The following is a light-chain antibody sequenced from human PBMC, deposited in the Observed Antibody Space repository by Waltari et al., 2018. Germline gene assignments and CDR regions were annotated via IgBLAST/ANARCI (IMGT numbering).Light chain of an antibody. CDR2: AAS. CDR1: QSISSY. V-gene: IGKV1-39*01. J-gene: IGKJ1*01. CDR3: QQSYSTPPT. Sequence: DIQMTQSPSSLSASVGDRVTITCRASQSISSYLNWYQQKPGKAPKLLIYAASSLQSGVPSRFSGSGSGTDFTLTNSSLQPEDFATYYCQQSYSTPPTFGQGTKVEIK.